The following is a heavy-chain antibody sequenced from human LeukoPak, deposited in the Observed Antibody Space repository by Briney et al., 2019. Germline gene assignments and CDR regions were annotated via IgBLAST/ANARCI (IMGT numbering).Heavy chain of an antibody. J-gene: IGHJ5*02. Sequence: SETLSLTCTVSGYSISSGYYWGWIRQPPGKGLEWIGSIYHSGSTYYNPSLKSRVTISVDTSKNQFSLKLSSVTAADTAVYYCARDRRRYSSGWYRTEFDPWGQGTLVTVSS. CDR1: GYSISSGYY. D-gene: IGHD6-19*01. CDR2: IYHSGST. CDR3: ARDRRRYSSGWYRTEFDP. V-gene: IGHV4-38-2*02.